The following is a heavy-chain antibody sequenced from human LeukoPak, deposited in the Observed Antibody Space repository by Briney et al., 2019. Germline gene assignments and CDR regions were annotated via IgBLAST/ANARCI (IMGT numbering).Heavy chain of an antibody. V-gene: IGHV3-30*02. J-gene: IGHJ3*02. D-gene: IGHD5-12*01. CDR2: IRYDGSNK. CDR1: GFTFSSYG. Sequence: GGSLRLSCAASGFTFSSYGMHWVRQAPGKGLEWVAFIRYDGSNKYYADSVKGRSTISRDNSKNTLYLQMNSLRAEDTAVYYCTKDLGSGYDSEAFDIWGQGTMVTVSS. CDR3: TKDLGSGYDSEAFDI.